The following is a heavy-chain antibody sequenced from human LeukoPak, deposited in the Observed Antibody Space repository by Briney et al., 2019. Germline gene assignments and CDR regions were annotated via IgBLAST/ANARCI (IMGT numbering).Heavy chain of an antibody. V-gene: IGHV1-18*01. CDR1: GYTFTSYA. CDR3: ARVLRVWEWFGPGD. J-gene: IGHJ4*02. D-gene: IGHD3-3*01. CDR2: ISAYNGNT. Sequence: GASVKVSCKASGYTFTSYAMHWVRQAPGQRLEWMGWISAYNGNTNYAQKLQGRVTMTTDTSTSTAYMELRSLRSDDTAVYYCARVLRVWEWFGPGDWGQGTLVTVSS.